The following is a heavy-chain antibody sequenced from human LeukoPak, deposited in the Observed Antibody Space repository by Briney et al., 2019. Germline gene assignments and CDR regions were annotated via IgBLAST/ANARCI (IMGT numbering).Heavy chain of an antibody. CDR2: IKQDGSEK. D-gene: IGHD6-19*01. V-gene: IGHV3-7*01. CDR3: ARFVSSGWYNYYYYYMDV. Sequence: GGSLRLSCAASGFTFSSYWMSWVRQAPGKGLEWAANIKQDGSEKYYVDSVKGRFTISRDNAKNSLYLQMNSLRAEDTAVYYCARFVSSGWYNYYYYYMDVWGKGTTVTVSS. CDR1: GFTFSSYW. J-gene: IGHJ6*03.